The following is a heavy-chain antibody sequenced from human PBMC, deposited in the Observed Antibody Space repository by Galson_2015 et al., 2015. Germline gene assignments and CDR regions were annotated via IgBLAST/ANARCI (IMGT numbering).Heavy chain of an antibody. J-gene: IGHJ6*02. CDR2: ISSSSSYI. CDR3: ARDIIGDCGSTNNCYDYYGMDG. V-gene: IGHV3-21*01. D-gene: IGHD2-2*01. CDR1: GFTFSSYS. Sequence: SLRLSCAASGFTFSSYSMNWVRQAPGKGLEWVSSISSSSSYIYYADSVKGRFTISRDNAKNSLYLQMNSLRAEDTAVYHCARDIIGDCGSTNNCYDYYGMDGWGHGTAVTVSS.